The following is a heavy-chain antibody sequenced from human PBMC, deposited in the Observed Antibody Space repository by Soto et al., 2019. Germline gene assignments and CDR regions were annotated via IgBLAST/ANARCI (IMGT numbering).Heavy chain of an antibody. CDR1: GFTFSSYA. Sequence: GGSLRLSCAASGFTFSSYAMSWVRQAPGKELEWVSAISGSGGSTYYADTVKGRFTISRDNSKNTLYLQMNSLRAEDTAVYYCAKDVHYDSSGSPDYWGQGTLVTVSS. J-gene: IGHJ4*02. CDR3: AKDVHYDSSGSPDY. CDR2: ISGSGGST. V-gene: IGHV3-23*01. D-gene: IGHD3-22*01.